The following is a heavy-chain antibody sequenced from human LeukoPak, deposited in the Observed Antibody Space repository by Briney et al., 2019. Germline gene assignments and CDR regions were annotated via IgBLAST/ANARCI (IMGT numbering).Heavy chain of an antibody. J-gene: IGHJ4*02. D-gene: IGHD3-22*01. CDR2: IYTSGST. CDR1: GYSISSGSYY. V-gene: IGHV4-61*02. CDR3: ARENYYDSSGYSD. Sequence: SGTLSLTCAVSGYSISSGSYYWSWIRQPAGKGLEWIGRIYTSGSTNYNPSLKSRVTISVDTSKNQFSLKLSSVTAADTAVYYCARENYYDSSGYSDWGQGTLVTVSS.